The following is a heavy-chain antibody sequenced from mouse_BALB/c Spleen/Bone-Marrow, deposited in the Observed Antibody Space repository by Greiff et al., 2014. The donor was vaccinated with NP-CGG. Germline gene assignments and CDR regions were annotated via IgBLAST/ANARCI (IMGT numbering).Heavy chain of an antibody. D-gene: IGHD1-1*01. J-gene: IGHJ2*01. CDR3: ARSYYGSSYYFDY. V-gene: IGHV1-82*01. CDR2: IYPGDGDT. CDR1: GYAFSSSW. Sequence: VQLQQSGPELVKPGASVKISCKASGYAFSSSWMNWVKQRPGQGLEWIGRIYPGDGDTNYNGKFKGKATLTADKSSSTAHMQLSSLTSVDSAVYFCARSYYGSSYYFDYWGQGTTLTVSS.